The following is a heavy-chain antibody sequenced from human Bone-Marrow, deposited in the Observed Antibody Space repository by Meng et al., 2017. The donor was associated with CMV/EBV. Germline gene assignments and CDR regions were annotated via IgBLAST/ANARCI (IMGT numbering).Heavy chain of an antibody. V-gene: IGHV4-34*01. J-gene: IGHJ4*02. CDR3: ARDALYYDSSGPD. CDR1: GGSFSGYY. Sequence: SETLSLTCAVYGGSFSGYYWSWIRQPPGKGLEWIGEINHSGSTNYNPSLKSRVTISVDTSKNQFSLKLSSVTAADTAVYYCARDALYYDSSGPDWGQGTLVTGSS. CDR2: INHSGST. D-gene: IGHD3-22*01.